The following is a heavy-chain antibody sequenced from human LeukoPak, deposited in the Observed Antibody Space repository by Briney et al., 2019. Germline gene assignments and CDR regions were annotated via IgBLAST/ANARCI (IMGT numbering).Heavy chain of an antibody. V-gene: IGHV1-69*04. D-gene: IGHD6-6*01. CDR2: IIPIFGIA. CDR1: GGTFSSYA. Sequence: SVKVSCKASGGTFSSYAISWVRQAPGQGLEWMGRIIPIFGIADYAQKFQGRVTITADKSTSTAYMELSSLRSEDTAVYYCARDLEYSSSSNWFDPWGQGTLVTVSS. J-gene: IGHJ5*02. CDR3: ARDLEYSSSSNWFDP.